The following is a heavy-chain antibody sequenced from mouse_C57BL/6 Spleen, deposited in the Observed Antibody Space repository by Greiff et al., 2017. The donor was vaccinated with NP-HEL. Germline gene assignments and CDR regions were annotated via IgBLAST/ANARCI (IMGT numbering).Heavy chain of an antibody. CDR2: IDPSDSET. CDR1: GYTFTSYW. J-gene: IGHJ2*01. D-gene: IGHD2-4*01. V-gene: IGHV1-52*01. Sequence: QVQLKQSGAELVRPGSSVKLSCKASGYTFTSYWMHWVKQRPIQGLEWIGNIDPSDSETHYNQKFKDKATLTVDKSSSTAYMQLSSLTSEDSAVYYCGRRLYDYDGGNFDYWGQGTTLTVSA. CDR3: GRRLYDYDGGNFDY.